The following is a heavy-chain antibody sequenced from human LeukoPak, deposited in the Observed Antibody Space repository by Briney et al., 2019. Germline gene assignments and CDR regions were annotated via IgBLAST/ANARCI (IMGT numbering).Heavy chain of an antibody. Sequence: PGGSLRLSCAASGFTFSSYSMNWVRQAPGKGLEWVSSISSSSSYIYYADSVKGRFTISRDNAKNSLYLQVNSLRAEDTAVYYCARDKDDILTGYRHNWFDPWGQGTLVTVSS. D-gene: IGHD3-9*01. J-gene: IGHJ5*02. CDR1: GFTFSSYS. V-gene: IGHV3-21*01. CDR2: ISSSSSYI. CDR3: ARDKDDILTGYRHNWFDP.